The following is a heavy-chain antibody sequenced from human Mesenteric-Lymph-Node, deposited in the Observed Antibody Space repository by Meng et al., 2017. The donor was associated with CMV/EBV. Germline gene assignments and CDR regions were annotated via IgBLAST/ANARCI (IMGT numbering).Heavy chain of an antibody. CDR2: ISGTDGVT. Sequence: GESLKISCAASGFTFSRYAMSWVRQPPGKGLEWVSFISGTDGVTHFIDSVKGRFTISRDNAKNSLYLQMNSLRAEDTAVYYCARDMGSPYFDFWGQGALVTVSS. D-gene: IGHD1-26*01. J-gene: IGHJ4*02. CDR1: GFTFSRYA. V-gene: IGHV3-23*01. CDR3: ARDMGSPYFDF.